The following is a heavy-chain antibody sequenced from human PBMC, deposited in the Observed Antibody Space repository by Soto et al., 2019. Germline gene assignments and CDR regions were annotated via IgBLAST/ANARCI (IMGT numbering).Heavy chain of an antibody. V-gene: IGHV1-2*04. D-gene: IGHD3-10*01. J-gene: IGHJ3*02. CDR3: ARDMVRGVTYNDDKYNDAFDI. CDR2: INPNSGGT. CDR1: GYTFTGYY. Sequence: ASVKVSCKASGYTFTGYYMHWVRQAPGQGLEWMGWINPNSGGTNYAQKFQGWVTMTRDTSISTAYMELSRLRSDDTAVYYCARDMVRGVTYNDDKYNDAFDIWGQGTMVTVSS.